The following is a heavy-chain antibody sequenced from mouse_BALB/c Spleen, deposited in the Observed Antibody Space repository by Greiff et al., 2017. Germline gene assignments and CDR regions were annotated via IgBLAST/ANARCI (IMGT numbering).Heavy chain of an antibody. D-gene: IGHD2-14*01. CDR2: IYPGNSDT. CDR3: TTGEVRPLYYAMDY. V-gene: IGHV1-5*01. CDR1: GYSFTSYW. Sequence: VQLQQSGTVLARPGASVKMSCKASGYSFTSYWMHWVKQRPGQGLEWIGAIYPGNSDTSYNQKFKGKAKLTAVTSASTAYMELSSLTNEDSAVYYCTTGEVRPLYYAMDYWGQGTSVTVSS. J-gene: IGHJ4*01.